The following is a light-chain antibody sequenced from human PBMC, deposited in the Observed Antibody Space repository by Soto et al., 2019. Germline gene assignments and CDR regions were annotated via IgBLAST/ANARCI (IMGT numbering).Light chain of an antibody. Sequence: QSVLTQPPSVSAAPGQKVTISCSGSSSNIGNNYVSWYQQLPGTAPKVLIYDNNKRPSGIPDRFSGSKSGTSATLGFTGLQTGDEADYYCGTWDGSLRGVVFGGGTKLTVL. CDR1: SSNIGNNY. CDR3: GTWDGSLRGVV. V-gene: IGLV1-51*01. J-gene: IGLJ2*01. CDR2: DNN.